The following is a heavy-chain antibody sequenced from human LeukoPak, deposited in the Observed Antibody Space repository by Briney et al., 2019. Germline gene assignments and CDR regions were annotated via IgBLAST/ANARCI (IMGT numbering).Heavy chain of an antibody. J-gene: IGHJ4*02. CDR3: ASEGYCGGDCYFDY. CDR2: IRYDGSNK. V-gene: IGHV3-30*02. Sequence: PGGSLRLSCAASGFTFSNYGMHWVRQAPGKGLEWVAFIRYDGSNKYYADSVKGRLTISRDSSKNTLYLQMNSLRAEDTAVYYCASEGYCGGDCYFDYWGQGTLVTVSS. D-gene: IGHD2-21*02. CDR1: GFTFSNYG.